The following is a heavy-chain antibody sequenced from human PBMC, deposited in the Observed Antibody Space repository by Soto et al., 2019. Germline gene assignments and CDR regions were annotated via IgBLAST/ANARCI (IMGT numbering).Heavy chain of an antibody. CDR1: PFTSSSYG. CDR2: ISYDGSNK. V-gene: IGHV3-30*18. CDR3: AKDLGFLEWYDFGY. Sequence: QPGGSLRLPCAASPFTSSSYGMHWVRQAPGKGREWLAVISYDGSNKYYADSVKGRFTISRDNSKNTLYLQMNSLRAEDTAVYYCAKDLGFLEWYDFGYWGQGT. D-gene: IGHD3-3*01. J-gene: IGHJ4*02.